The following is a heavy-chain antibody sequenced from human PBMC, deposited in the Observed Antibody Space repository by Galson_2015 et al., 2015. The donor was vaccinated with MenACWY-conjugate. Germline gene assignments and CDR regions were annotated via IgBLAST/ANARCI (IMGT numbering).Heavy chain of an antibody. J-gene: IGHJ4*02. CDR1: GFTFSSYW. CDR2: INSDGGST. D-gene: IGHD3-16*01. Sequence: SLRLSCAASGFTFSSYWMNWVRQAPGQGLVWVSRINSDGGSTSYADSVKGRFTISTETATNTLYLQMNSLRAEDTAVYYCARLGGNYRSTSHFDYWGQGTLVTVSS. CDR3: ARLGGNYRSTSHFDY. V-gene: IGHV3-74*01.